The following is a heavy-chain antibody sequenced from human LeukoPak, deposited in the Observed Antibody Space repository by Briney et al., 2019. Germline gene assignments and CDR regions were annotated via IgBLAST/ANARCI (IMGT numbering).Heavy chain of an antibody. CDR1: GFPLSNYW. V-gene: IGHV3-74*01. CDR2: IYVDGRTT. J-gene: IGHJ5*02. Sequence: GGSLRLSCVASGFPLSNYWMHWVRQPPGKGLVWVSRIYVDGRTTNYADSVKGRFTISRDNAKNTVYLEMNSLSVEDTATYYCIRDFRSADLWGQGTLVTVTS. CDR3: IRDFRSADL.